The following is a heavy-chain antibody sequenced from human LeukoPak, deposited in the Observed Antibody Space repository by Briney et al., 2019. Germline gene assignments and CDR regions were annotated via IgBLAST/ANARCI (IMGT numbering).Heavy chain of an antibody. CDR3: AKGGVGSFGVVKTIDY. D-gene: IGHD3-3*01. V-gene: IGHV3-23*01. CDR2: ISGSGGST. Sequence: ETLSLTCAVYGGSFSDYYWSWVRQAPGKGLEWVSAISGSGGSTYYADSVKGRFTVSRDNSRNTLYLQMNSLRAEDTAVYYCAKGGVGSFGVVKTIDYWGQGTLVTVSS. CDR1: GGSFSDYY. J-gene: IGHJ4*02.